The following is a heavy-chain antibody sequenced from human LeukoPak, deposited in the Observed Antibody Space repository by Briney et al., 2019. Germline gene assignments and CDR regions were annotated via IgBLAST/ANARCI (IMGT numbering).Heavy chain of an antibody. J-gene: IGHJ6*03. Sequence: GSVTVSCKASGYTFTSYDINWVRQAPGQGLEWMGWMNPNSGNTGYAQKFQGRVTMTRNTSISTAYMELSSLRSEDTAVYYCARGLGTVRTPNRYYYYYMDVWGKGTTVTVSS. D-gene: IGHD4-11*01. CDR2: MNPNSGNT. CDR1: GYTFTSYD. V-gene: IGHV1-8*01. CDR3: ARGLGTVRTPNRYYYYYMDV.